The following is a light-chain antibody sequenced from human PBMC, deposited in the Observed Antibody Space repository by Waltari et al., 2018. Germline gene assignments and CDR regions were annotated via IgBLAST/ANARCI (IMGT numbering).Light chain of an antibody. Sequence: DIVMTQSPDSLAVSLGERATIPCQSRQSVLYSSNNKNYVAWYQQKPGQPPKLLVDWASTRESGVPDRFSAGGSGTDFTLTISSLQAEDVAVYYCQQFYTTPMTFGQGTRLEIK. CDR3: QQFYTTPMT. J-gene: IGKJ5*01. V-gene: IGKV4-1*01. CDR2: WAS. CDR1: QSVLYSSNNKNY.